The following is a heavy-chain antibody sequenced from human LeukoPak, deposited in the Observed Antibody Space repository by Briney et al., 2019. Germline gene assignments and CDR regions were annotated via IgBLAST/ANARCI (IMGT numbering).Heavy chain of an antibody. D-gene: IGHD2-21*02. Sequence: SVKVSCKASGGTFSSYAISWVRQAPGQGLEWMGRIIPIFGTANYAQEFQGRVTITTDESTSTAYMELSSLRSEDTAVYYCARGCGGDCSSAFDIWGQGTMVTVSS. V-gene: IGHV1-69*05. CDR2: IIPIFGTA. CDR3: ARGCGGDCSSAFDI. CDR1: GGTFSSYA. J-gene: IGHJ3*02.